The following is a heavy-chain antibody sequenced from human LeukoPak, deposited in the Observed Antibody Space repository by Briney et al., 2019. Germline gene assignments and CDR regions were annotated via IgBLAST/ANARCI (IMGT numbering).Heavy chain of an antibody. V-gene: IGHV1-69*04. D-gene: IGHD3-3*01. CDR2: IIPILGIA. CDR3: ARESPIYYFDY. J-gene: IGHJ4*02. CDR1: GGTFSSYT. Sequence: EASVKVSCKASGGTFSSYTISRVRQAPGQGLEWMGRIIPILGIANYAQKFQGRVTITADKSTSTAYMELSSLRSEDTAVYYCARESPIYYFDYWGQGTLVTVSS.